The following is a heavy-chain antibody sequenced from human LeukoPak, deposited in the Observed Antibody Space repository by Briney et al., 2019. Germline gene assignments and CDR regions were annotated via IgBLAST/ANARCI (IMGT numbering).Heavy chain of an antibody. D-gene: IGHD4-17*01. CDR3: ARGTYGDYDY. V-gene: IGHV3-48*04. CDR2: ISSFSSAI. Sequence: GGSLRLSCAASGFTFSSYSMNWVRQAPGKGLEWVSYISSFSSAIYYADSVKGRFTISRDNANNSLYLQMNSLGVEDTAVYYCARGTYGDYDYWGQGTPVTVSS. J-gene: IGHJ4*02. CDR1: GFTFSSYS.